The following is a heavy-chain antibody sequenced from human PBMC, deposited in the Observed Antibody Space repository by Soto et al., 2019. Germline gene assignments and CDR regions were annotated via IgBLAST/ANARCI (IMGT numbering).Heavy chain of an antibody. CDR1: GGSISTGGYY. V-gene: IGHV4-31*03. CDR3: ARSVFP. Sequence: QVQLQESGPGLVKPSQTLSLTCTVSGGSISTGGYYWNWIRQHPGKGLEWIGYFYYSGSTYYNPSLKSRVPISVNTSNNQFSLKLSSVTAVDMAVYYCARSVFPWGQGTLVTVSS. CDR2: FYYSGST. J-gene: IGHJ5*02.